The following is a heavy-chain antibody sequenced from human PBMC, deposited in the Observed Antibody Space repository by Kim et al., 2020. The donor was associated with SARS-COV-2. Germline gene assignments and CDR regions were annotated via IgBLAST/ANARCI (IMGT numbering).Heavy chain of an antibody. CDR1: GGSINSYY. D-gene: IGHD1-26*01. CDR2: IYYTGST. J-gene: IGHJ4*02. CDR3: ARGGRSLDS. Sequence: SETLSLTCTVSGGSINSYYWSWIRQPPEKGLEWIGYIYYTGSTNYNPSLSSRVTLSVDASKNQFSLKLTSVTAADTAVYYCARGGRSLDSWGQGTLVTVSS. V-gene: IGHV4-59*01.